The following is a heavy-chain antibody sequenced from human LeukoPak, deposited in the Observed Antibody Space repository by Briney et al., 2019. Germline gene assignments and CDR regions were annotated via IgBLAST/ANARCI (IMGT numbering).Heavy chain of an antibody. D-gene: IGHD3-22*01. V-gene: IGHV4-39*07. CDR2: IYYSGST. J-gene: IGHJ4*02. CDR3: PRGRVYYYDTPFDY. CDR1: VGSLSSSSYY. Sequence: SETLSLTCTVSVGSLSSSSYYWGWIRQPPGKGLEWIGSIYYSGSTYYNPSLKSRVTISVDTSKNQFSLKLSSVTAADTAVYYCPRGRVYYYDTPFDYWGQGTLVTVPS.